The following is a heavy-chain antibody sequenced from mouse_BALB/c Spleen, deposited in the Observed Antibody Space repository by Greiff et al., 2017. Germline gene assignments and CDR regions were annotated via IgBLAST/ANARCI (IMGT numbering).Heavy chain of an antibody. J-gene: IGHJ2*01. V-gene: IGHV5-4*02. CDR1: GFTFSDYY. Sequence: EVMLVESGGGLVKPGGSLKLSCAASGFTFSDYYMYWVRQTPEKRLEWVATISDGGSYTYYPDSVKGRFTISRDNARNILYLQMSSLRSEDTAMYYCAREGGNYYFDYWGQGTTLTVSS. CDR2: ISDGGSYT. D-gene: IGHD2-1*01. CDR3: AREGGNYYFDY.